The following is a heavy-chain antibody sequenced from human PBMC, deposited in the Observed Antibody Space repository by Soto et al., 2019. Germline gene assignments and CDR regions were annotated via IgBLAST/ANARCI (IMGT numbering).Heavy chain of an antibody. J-gene: IGHJ4*02. Sequence: PGGSLRLSCAASGFTVSSNYMSWVRQAPGKGLEWVSVIYSGGSTYYADSVKGRFTISRDNSKNTLYLQMNSLRAEDTAVYYCARVAGLNRGSRYFDYWGQGSLVTVSS. CDR2: IYSGGST. CDR3: ARVAGLNRGSRYFDY. CDR1: GFTVSSNY. V-gene: IGHV3-53*01. D-gene: IGHD3-10*01.